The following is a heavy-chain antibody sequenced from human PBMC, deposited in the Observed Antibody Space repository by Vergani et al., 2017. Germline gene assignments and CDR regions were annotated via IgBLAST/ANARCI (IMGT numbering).Heavy chain of an antibody. CDR1: GFTFSSYS. D-gene: IGHD7-27*01. CDR3: ASWLSGDWIHYYYYMDV. CDR2: ISSSGSTI. V-gene: IGHV3-21*01. Sequence: EVQLVESGGGLVKPGGSLRLSCAASGFTFSSYSMNWVRQAPGKGLEWVSSISSSGSTIYYADSVKGRFTISRDNAKNSLYLQMNSLRAEDTAVYYCASWLSGDWIHYYYYMDVWGKGTTVTVSS. J-gene: IGHJ6*03.